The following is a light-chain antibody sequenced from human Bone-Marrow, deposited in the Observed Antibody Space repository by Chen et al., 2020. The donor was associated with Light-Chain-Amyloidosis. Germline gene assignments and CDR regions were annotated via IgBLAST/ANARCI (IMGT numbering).Light chain of an antibody. V-gene: IGLV3-21*02. CDR2: DDS. CDR1: NIGSTS. CDR3: QVWDRSSDRPV. J-gene: IGLJ3*02. Sequence: SYVLTQPSSVSVAPGQTATLACGGNNIGSTSVHLSQQTPGQAPLLVVYDDSDRPSGIPERLSGSNSGNTATLTISMVEAGDEADYYCQVWDRSSDRPVFGGGTKLTVL.